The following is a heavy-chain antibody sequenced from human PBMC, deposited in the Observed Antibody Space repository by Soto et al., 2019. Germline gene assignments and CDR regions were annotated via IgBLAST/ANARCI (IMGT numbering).Heavy chain of an antibody. CDR3: AKERGYSSGWGYYYGMDV. Sequence: EVQLLESGGGLVQPGGSLRLSCAASGFTFSSYAMSWVRQAPGKGLEWVSAISGSGGSTYYADSVKGRFTISRDNSKNTLYLQMNSLRAEDTAVYYCAKERGYSSGWGYYYGMDVWGQGTTVTVSS. D-gene: IGHD6-19*01. CDR2: ISGSGGST. V-gene: IGHV3-23*01. J-gene: IGHJ6*02. CDR1: GFTFSSYA.